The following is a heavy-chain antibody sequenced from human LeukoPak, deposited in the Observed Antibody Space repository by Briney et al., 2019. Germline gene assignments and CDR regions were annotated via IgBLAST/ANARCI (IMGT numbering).Heavy chain of an antibody. J-gene: IGHJ4*02. Sequence: PGGSLRLSCGASGFTFSSYGTHWVRQAPGKGLEWVAFIRYDGSNKYYADSVKGRFTISRDNAKNTLYLQMNSLRAEDTAVYYCARGRPGYYGSGSYIDYWGQGTLVTVSS. CDR2: IRYDGSNK. V-gene: IGHV3-30*02. D-gene: IGHD3-10*01. CDR1: GFTFSSYG. CDR3: ARGRPGYYGSGSYIDY.